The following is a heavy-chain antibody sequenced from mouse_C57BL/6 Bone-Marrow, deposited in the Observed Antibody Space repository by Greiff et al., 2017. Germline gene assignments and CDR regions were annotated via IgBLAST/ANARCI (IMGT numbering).Heavy chain of an antibody. CDR2: ISSGSSTI. Sequence: EVKVVESGGGLVKPGGSLKLSCAASGFTFSDYGMHWVRQAPEKGLEWVAYISSGSSTIYYADTVKGRFTISRDNAKNTLFLQMTSLRSEDTAMYYCATTVVEYWYFDVWGTGTTVTVSS. CDR1: GFTFSDYG. CDR3: ATTVVEYWYFDV. D-gene: IGHD1-1*01. V-gene: IGHV5-17*01. J-gene: IGHJ1*03.